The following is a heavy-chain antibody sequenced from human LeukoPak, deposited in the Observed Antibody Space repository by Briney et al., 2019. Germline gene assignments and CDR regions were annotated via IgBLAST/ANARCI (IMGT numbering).Heavy chain of an antibody. CDR1: GFTFSSYS. D-gene: IGHD5-24*01. J-gene: IGHJ4*02. V-gene: IGHV3-21*01. CDR2: ISSSSSYI. Sequence: GGSLRLSCAASGFTFSSYSMNWVRQAPGKGLEWVSSISSSSSYINYADSLKGRFTISRDNARKSLYLQMKSLRAEDTAVYYCATRKLGDGYNFDNWGQGTLVTVSS. CDR3: ATRKLGDGYNFDN.